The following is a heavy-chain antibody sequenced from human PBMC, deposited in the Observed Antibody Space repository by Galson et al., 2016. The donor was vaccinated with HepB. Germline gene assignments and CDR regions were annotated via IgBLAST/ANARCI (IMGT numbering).Heavy chain of an antibody. D-gene: IGHD6-13*01. Sequence: QSGAEVKKPGESLKISCKGSGYSFTTYWIGWVRQMPGKGLEWMGMIYPGDSDTRCSPSFQGQVTISADQSINTAYLQWSSLKASDTAMYYCARTVSIAAAGGADYWGQGILVTVSS. V-gene: IGHV5-51*01. CDR1: GYSFTTYW. CDR2: IYPGDSDT. CDR3: ARTVSIAAAGGADY. J-gene: IGHJ4*02.